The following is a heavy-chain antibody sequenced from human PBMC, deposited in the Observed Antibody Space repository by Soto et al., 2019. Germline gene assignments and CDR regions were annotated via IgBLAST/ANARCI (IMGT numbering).Heavy chain of an antibody. D-gene: IGHD1-1*01. Sequence: PSETLSLTCTVSGGSISSYYWSWIRQPPGKGLEWIGYIYYSGSTNYNPSLKSRVTISVDTSKNQFSLKLSSVTAADTAVYYCASSGTFYYYYDMDVWGKGTTVTVSS. J-gene: IGHJ6*03. CDR3: ASSGTFYYYYDMDV. CDR1: GGSISSYY. V-gene: IGHV4-59*01. CDR2: IYYSGST.